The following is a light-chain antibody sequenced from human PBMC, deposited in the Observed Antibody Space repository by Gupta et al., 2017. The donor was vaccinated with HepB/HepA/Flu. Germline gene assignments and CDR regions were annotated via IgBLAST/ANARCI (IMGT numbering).Light chain of an antibody. CDR1: QSVSEY. Sequence: IQMTQSPSSLPAIVGDRVTITCRANQSVSEYLNWYQHKPGKPPKLLIYVASSLASGVPSRFSGSGSETYYTLTITKLQPEDFATYYCQQRDNIPNTFGQGTILDVK. J-gene: IGKJ2*01. CDR3: QQRDNIPNT. V-gene: IGKV1-39*01. CDR2: VAS.